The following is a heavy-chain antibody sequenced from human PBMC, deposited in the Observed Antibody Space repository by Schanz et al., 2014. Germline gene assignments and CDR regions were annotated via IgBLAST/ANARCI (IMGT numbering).Heavy chain of an antibody. CDR1: GLNFDYYG. CDR3: ARGPIPIQGVPMDF. J-gene: IGHJ4*02. D-gene: IGHD3-10*01. Sequence: QVQLVESGGGVVQPGRSLRLSCATSGLNFDYYGMNWVRQAPGKGLEWVANIGYDGSEKYYVDSVKGRFTISRDNSKATLYLLMSGLTPEDTAVYYFARGPIPIQGVPMDFWGQGTLVTVSS. V-gene: IGHV3-33*01. CDR2: IGYDGSEK.